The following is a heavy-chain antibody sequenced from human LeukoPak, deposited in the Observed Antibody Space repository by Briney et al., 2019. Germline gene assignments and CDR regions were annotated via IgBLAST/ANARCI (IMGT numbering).Heavy chain of an antibody. D-gene: IGHD3-10*01. V-gene: IGHV4-39*07. Sequence: SETLSLTCTVSGGSISSSSNYWGWIRQPPGKGLEWIGSIHHSGSTYYNPSLKSRVTVSLDKSKNQFSPNLSSVSAADTAVYYCSREVVYTYGSDYWGQGTLVTVSS. CDR2: IHHSGST. CDR3: SREVVYTYGSDY. CDR1: GGSISSSSNY. J-gene: IGHJ4*02.